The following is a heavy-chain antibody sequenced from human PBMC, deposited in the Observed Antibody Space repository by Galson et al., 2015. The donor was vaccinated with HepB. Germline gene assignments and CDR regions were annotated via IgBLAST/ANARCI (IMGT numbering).Heavy chain of an antibody. CDR1: GFSLSTSGVG. J-gene: IGHJ4*02. V-gene: IGHV2-5*02. CDR2: IYWDDDK. CDR3: AHSEAARRVVVIQGGPYFDY. D-gene: IGHD3-22*01. Sequence: PALVKPTQTLTLTCTFSGFSLSTSGVGVGWIRQPPGKALEWLALIYWDDDKRYSPSLKSRLTITKDTSKNQVVLTMTNMDPVDTATYYCAHSEAARRVVVIQGGPYFDYWGQGTLVTVSS.